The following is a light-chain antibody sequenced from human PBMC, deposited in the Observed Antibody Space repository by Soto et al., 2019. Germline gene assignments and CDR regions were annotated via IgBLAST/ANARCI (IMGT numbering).Light chain of an antibody. CDR1: QVISTW. J-gene: IGKJ5*01. V-gene: IGKV1-12*01. CDR2: AAS. CDR3: QQANSFPIT. Sequence: DIQMTQSPSSVSASVGDRVTITCRASQVISTWLAWYQQKPGQAPKLLIYAASVLESGVPSRFSGSGSGTDFTLTISSVQPEDFATYRCQQANSFPITFGQGTRPEIK.